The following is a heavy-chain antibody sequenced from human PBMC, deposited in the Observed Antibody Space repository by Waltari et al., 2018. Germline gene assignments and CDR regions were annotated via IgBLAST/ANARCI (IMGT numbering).Heavy chain of an antibody. V-gene: IGHV4-59*01. CDR1: GGSISSYY. D-gene: IGHD4-17*01. Sequence: QVQLQESGPGLVKPSETLSLTCTVSGGSISSYYWRWIRQPPGKGLEWIGYIYYSGSTNYNPSLKSRVTISVDTSKNQFSLKLSSVTAADTAVYYCARKYGDYSSFDYWGQGTLVTVSS. J-gene: IGHJ4*02. CDR3: ARKYGDYSSFDY. CDR2: IYYSGST.